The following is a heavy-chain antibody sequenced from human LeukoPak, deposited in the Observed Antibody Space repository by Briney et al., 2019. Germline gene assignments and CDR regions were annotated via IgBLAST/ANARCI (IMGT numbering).Heavy chain of an antibody. CDR1: GFSFGDYF. Sequence: PGGSLRLSCAASGFSFGDYFMTWIRQAPGKGLEWISYIGTTSGYTNYADSVKGRFTISRDNTKNSLFLQMNNLRAEDTAVYYCARDWGMTSHFDYWGQGTLVTVSS. CDR3: ARDWGMTSHFDY. CDR2: IGTTSGYT. D-gene: IGHD3-16*01. V-gene: IGHV3-11*06. J-gene: IGHJ4*02.